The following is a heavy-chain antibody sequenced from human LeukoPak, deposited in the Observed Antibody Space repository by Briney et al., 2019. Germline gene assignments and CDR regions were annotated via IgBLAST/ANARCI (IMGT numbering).Heavy chain of an antibody. CDR3: ARTAAAGPHFDI. J-gene: IGHJ3*02. Sequence: GGSLRLSCAASGFTFSSYEMNWVRQAPGKGLEWVSYISSRGSIIHYADSAKGRFTISRDNAKNSLYVQMNSLRAEDTAVYYCARTAAAGPHFDIWGQGTMVTVSS. CDR1: GFTFSSYE. D-gene: IGHD6-13*01. V-gene: IGHV3-48*03. CDR2: ISSRGSII.